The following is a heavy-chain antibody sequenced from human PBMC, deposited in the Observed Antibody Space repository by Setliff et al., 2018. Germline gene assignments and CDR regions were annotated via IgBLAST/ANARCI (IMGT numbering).Heavy chain of an antibody. CDR2: IYSSGST. D-gene: IGHD3-22*01. CDR3: ARESRYYYDNLGTLDY. V-gene: IGHV4-30-4*08. J-gene: IGHJ4*02. Sequence: PSETLSLTCTVSGGSISSGDYYWSWIRQPPGKGLEWIGYIYSSGSTYYNPSLKSRVSISVDTSKNQFSLKLSSVTAADTAVYYCARESRYYYDNLGTLDYWGQG. CDR1: GGSISSGDYY.